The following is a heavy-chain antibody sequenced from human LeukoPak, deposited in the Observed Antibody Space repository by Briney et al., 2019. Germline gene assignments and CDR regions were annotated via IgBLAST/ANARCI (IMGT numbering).Heavy chain of an antibody. CDR2: IIPMFGTA. Sequence: SVKVSCKASGGTFSNYAISWVLQAPGHALEYMGGIIPMFGTAGYAQKFQGRVTITADESTSTAYMELSSLRSDDTAMYYCASLTGGYLGWGQGTLVTVSS. CDR1: GGTFSNYA. D-gene: IGHD7-27*01. J-gene: IGHJ4*02. CDR3: ASLTGGYLG. V-gene: IGHV1-69*01.